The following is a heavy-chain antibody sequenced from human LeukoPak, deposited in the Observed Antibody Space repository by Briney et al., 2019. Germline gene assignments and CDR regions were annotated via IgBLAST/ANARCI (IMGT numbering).Heavy chain of an antibody. V-gene: IGHV1-18*01. D-gene: IGHD6-13*01. CDR3: TRGAVADPYNWFDP. Sequence: GASVKVSCNSSGYTFSSYGINWVRQAPGQGLEWMGWISTNNGKTNYAQKLQGRVTMTTDKSTSTAYMELRSLRSDDTAVYYCTRGAVADPYNWFDPWGQGTLVTVSS. J-gene: IGHJ5*02. CDR1: GYTFSSYG. CDR2: ISTNNGKT.